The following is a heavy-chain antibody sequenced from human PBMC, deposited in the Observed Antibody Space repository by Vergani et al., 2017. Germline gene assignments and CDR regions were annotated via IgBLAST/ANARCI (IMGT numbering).Heavy chain of an antibody. CDR1: GFALNRHA. Sequence: QVQLVESGGGVVQPGTSLRLSCVVSGFALNRHAMYWVRQAPGKGLEWVVGISFDGTNEYYPDLVKGRFTIPRDIAKNTLYLQVRSLRLEDTGVYHCVRDRGLCAGGRGYTEAWDYWGQGTPVTVSS. CDR2: ISFDGTNE. CDR3: VRDRGLCAGGRGYTEAWDY. V-gene: IGHV3-30-3*01. J-gene: IGHJ4*02. D-gene: IGHD6-25*01.